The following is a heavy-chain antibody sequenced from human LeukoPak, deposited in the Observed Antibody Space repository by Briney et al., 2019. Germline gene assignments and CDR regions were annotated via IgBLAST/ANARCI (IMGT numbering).Heavy chain of an antibody. J-gene: IGHJ4*02. CDR2: LYNSGST. D-gene: IGHD2-21*01. CDR1: GGSISNYY. CDR3: ARGGGGGGGY. Sequence: SETLSLICTVSGGSISNYYWTWIRQPPGKGLEWIGYLYNSGSTSYNPSLKSRVTISVDTSKNQFSLKLTSVTAADTAVYYCARGGGGGGGYWGQGTLVTVSS. V-gene: IGHV4-59*01.